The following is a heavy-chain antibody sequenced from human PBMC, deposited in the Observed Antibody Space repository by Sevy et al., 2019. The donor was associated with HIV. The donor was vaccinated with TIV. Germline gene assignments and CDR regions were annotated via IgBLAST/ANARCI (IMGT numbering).Heavy chain of an antibody. D-gene: IGHD2-2*01. CDR2: ISGSGGTT. V-gene: IGHV3-23*01. J-gene: IGHJ6*02. CDR1: GFTIRTYN. Sequence: GGSLRLSCAASGFTIRTYNMNWVRQAPGKGLEWVSTISGSGGTTYYADSVKGRFTISRDNSKKTLYLQMNSLRAEDTALYYCAKGDTSTRYYYYGMDVWGQGTAVTVSS. CDR3: AKGDTSTRYYYYGMDV.